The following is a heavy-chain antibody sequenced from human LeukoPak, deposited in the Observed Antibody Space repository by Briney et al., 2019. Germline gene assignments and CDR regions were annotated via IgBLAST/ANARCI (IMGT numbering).Heavy chain of an antibody. J-gene: IGHJ4*02. Sequence: PSDTLSLTCAVSGYSISSGYYWGWIRQPPGKGLEWIGSIYHTGSTYYNPSLQSRVTISLDSPKNQFSLKLTSVTAADTAVYYCASGGTAVVMALTYYFDTWGQGTPLTVSS. CDR3: ASGGTAVVMALTYYFDT. CDR1: GYSISSGYY. CDR2: IYHTGST. V-gene: IGHV4-38-2*01. D-gene: IGHD2-21*01.